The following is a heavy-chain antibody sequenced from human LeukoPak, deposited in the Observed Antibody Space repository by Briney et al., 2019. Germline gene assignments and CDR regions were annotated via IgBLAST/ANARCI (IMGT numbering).Heavy chain of an antibody. Sequence: PSETLSLTCTVSGGSISGYYWSWIRQPPGKGLEWIGEINHSGSTNYNPSLKSRVTISVDTSKNQFSLKLSSVTAADTAVYYCARVVEDIVVVVAAVPDAFDIWGQGTMVTVSS. J-gene: IGHJ3*02. CDR2: INHSGST. D-gene: IGHD2-15*01. CDR1: GGSISGYY. CDR3: ARVVEDIVVVVAAVPDAFDI. V-gene: IGHV4-34*01.